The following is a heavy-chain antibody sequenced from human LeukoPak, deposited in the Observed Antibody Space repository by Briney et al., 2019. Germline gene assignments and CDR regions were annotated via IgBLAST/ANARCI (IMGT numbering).Heavy chain of an antibody. J-gene: IGHJ4*02. CDR3: ARDGQAGARYAQDY. V-gene: IGHV3-23*01. CDR2: FSGSGGST. Sequence: GGSLRLSCAASGFTFSSYAMSWVRQAPGKGLECISGFSGSGGSTYYADSVKGRLTISRDNSKNMLFLQMNSLRDEDTAVYYCARDGQAGARYAQDYWGQGTLVTVSS. D-gene: IGHD1-26*01. CDR1: GFTFSSYA.